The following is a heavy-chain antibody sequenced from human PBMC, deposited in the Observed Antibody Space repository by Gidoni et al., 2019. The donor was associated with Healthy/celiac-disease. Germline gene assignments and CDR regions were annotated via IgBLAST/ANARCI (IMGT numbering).Heavy chain of an antibody. CDR1: GFTFRSHA. CDR3: AKNLGTMVRGGDY. D-gene: IGHD3-10*01. J-gene: IGHJ4*02. CDR2: ISGSGGST. Sequence: EVQLLESGGGLVQPGGSLRLSCAASGFTFRSHAMSWVRQAPGKGREWVSAISGSGGSTYYADSVKGRFTISRDNSKNTLYLQMNSLRAEDTAVYYCAKNLGTMVRGGDYWGQGTLVTVSS. V-gene: IGHV3-23*01.